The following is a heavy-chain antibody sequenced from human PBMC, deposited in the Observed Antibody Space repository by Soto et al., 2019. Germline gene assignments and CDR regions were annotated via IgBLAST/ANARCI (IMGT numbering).Heavy chain of an antibody. CDR1: GDTFSTYT. Sequence: QVQLVQSGAEVKKPGSSVKVSCKASGDTFSTYTITWVRQAPGQGLEWMGGIIPRSATSNYAQKFQGRVTITADESTITPXXXRXXLSSDDTAVYYCAREGLVLVPTTVNSDYYYYAMDVWGQGTTVTVSS. CDR3: AREGLVLVPTTVNSDYYYYAMDV. V-gene: IGHV1-69*12. CDR2: IIPRSATS. J-gene: IGHJ6*02. D-gene: IGHD2-2*01.